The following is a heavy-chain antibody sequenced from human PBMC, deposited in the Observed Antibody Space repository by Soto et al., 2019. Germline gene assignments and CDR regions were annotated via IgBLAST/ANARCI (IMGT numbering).Heavy chain of an antibody. CDR3: ARGRLLWFGAPSFDP. Sequence: SETLSLTCAVSGGSISSSNWWSWVRQPPGKGLEWIGEIYHSGSTNYNPSLKSRVTISVDKSKNQFSLKLSSVTAADTAVYYCARGRLLWFGAPSFDPWGQGTLVTVSS. J-gene: IGHJ5*02. D-gene: IGHD3-10*01. V-gene: IGHV4-4*02. CDR1: GGSISSSNW. CDR2: IYHSGST.